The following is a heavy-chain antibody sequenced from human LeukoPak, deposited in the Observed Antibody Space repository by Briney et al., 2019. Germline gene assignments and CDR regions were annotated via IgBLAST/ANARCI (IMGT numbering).Heavy chain of an antibody. J-gene: IGHJ4*02. CDR1: GFSFSDHW. V-gene: IGHV3-7*01. Sequence: SGGSLRLSCVASGFSFSDHWMNWFRQAPGKGLEWVATIKKDGSEQYYVDSMKGRLTISRDNAKNSVYLQIHNLRAEDTAVYYCARLWGDASIFDYWGQGTLVTVSS. D-gene: IGHD3-16*01. CDR3: ARLWGDASIFDY. CDR2: IKKDGSEQ.